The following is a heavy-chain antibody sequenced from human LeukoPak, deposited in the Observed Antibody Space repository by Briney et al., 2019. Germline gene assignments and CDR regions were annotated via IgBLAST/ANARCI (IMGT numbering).Heavy chain of an antibody. Sequence: GGSLRLSCEASGFTFGNYAMNWVRQPPGKGLEWVSTISGTGSSTYYADSAKGRFTIYRDSTKDTLFLQLNSLTAADTAMYYCARVNRANYVDNWGQGTLVTVSS. V-gene: IGHV3-23*01. CDR1: GFTFGNYA. J-gene: IGHJ4*02. CDR3: ARVNRANYVDN. CDR2: ISGTGSST. D-gene: IGHD2/OR15-2a*01.